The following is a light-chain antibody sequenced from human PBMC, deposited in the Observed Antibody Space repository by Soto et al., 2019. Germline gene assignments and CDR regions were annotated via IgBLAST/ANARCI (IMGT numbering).Light chain of an antibody. CDR3: CSFAGSRTVV. Sequence: QSALTQPASVSGSLGQSITISCSGTSSDVGSYNLVSWYQQHPGKAPKLMIYEVNKRPSGVSNRFSASKSGNTASLTISGLQAEDEADYYCCSFAGSRTVVFGGGTKVTVL. CDR1: SSDVGSYNL. CDR2: EVN. J-gene: IGLJ3*02. V-gene: IGLV2-23*02.